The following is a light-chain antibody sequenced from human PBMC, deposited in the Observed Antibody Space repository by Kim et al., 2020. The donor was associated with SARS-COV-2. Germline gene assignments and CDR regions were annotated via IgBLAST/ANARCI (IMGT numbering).Light chain of an antibody. CDR3: QSYNRSNVV. CDR1: GGTIAYNY. V-gene: IGLV6-57*03. Sequence: VPTSVTRSGGTIAYNYVQWYQQRPGGVPTTVIYEDDQRPSGVSDRFSGSIDNSSNSASLTISGLKTEDEADYYCQSYNRSNVVFGGGTQLTVL. J-gene: IGLJ2*01. CDR2: EDD.